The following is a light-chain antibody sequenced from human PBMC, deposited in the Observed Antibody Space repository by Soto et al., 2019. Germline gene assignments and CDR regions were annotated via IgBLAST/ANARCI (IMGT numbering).Light chain of an antibody. Sequence: EIVLTQSPATLSLSPGERATLSCRASQSVSSYLGWYQQKPGQAPRLLIYDASNRATGIPARFSGSGSGTDFTLTISSLEPEDLAVYYCQQRSNWLLTFGGGTKVEIK. CDR1: QSVSSY. V-gene: IGKV3-11*01. J-gene: IGKJ4*01. CDR3: QQRSNWLLT. CDR2: DAS.